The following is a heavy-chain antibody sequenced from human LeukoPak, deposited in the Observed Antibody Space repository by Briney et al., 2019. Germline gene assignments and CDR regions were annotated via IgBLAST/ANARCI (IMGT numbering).Heavy chain of an antibody. V-gene: IGHV4-39*07. Sequence: SETLSLTCTVSGGSITSSSYYWGWIRQPPGKGLEWIGSVYYSGSTFYNPSLKSRVTISVDTSKNQFSLKVTSVTAADTAVYYCARDRGEGYYYYYMDVWGKGTTVTVSS. CDR2: VYYSGST. CDR1: GGSITSSSYY. J-gene: IGHJ6*03. CDR3: ARDRGEGYYYYYMDV. D-gene: IGHD3-10*01.